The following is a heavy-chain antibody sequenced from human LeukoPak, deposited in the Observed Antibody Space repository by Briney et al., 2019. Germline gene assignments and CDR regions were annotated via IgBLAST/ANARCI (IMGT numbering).Heavy chain of an antibody. V-gene: IGHV3-7*01. Sequence: GGSLRLSCAASGFTFSSYWMTWVRQAPGKGLEWVASIKEDGGEIYYVGSVKGRFTTSRDNAKNSLYLQMNSLSGEDTAVYYCARPPPGYCSSTSCYLGYWGQGTLVTVSS. J-gene: IGHJ4*02. CDR1: GFTFSSYW. D-gene: IGHD2-2*03. CDR2: IKEDGGEI. CDR3: ARPPPGYCSSTSCYLGY.